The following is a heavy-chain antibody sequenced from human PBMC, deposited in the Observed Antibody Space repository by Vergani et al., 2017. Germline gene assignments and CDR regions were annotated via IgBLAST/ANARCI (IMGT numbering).Heavy chain of an antibody. CDR3: ARVGSSGGIDY. CDR1: GFTFSSYG. D-gene: IGHD2-15*01. J-gene: IGHJ4*02. V-gene: IGHV3-33*01. Sequence: QVQLVESGGGVVQPGRSLRLSCAASGFTFSSYGMHWVRQAPGKGLEWVAVIWYDGSNKYYADSVKGRFTISRENAKNSLYLQMNSLRAGDTAVYYCARVGSSGGIDYWGQGTLVTVSS. CDR2: IWYDGSNK.